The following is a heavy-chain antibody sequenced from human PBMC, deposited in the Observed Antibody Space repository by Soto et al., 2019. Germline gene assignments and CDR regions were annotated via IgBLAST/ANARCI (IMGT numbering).Heavy chain of an antibody. CDR3: ARVRYVSSSAAVDI. J-gene: IGHJ3*02. V-gene: IGHV4-59*01. D-gene: IGHD6-6*01. CDR2: IYYSGDT. CDR1: GGSISNYY. Sequence: QVQLQESGPGLVKTSETLSLTCSVSGGSISNYYWSWIRQPPGKGLEWIGYIYYSGDTNYNPSLMSRVTISTDTSKTQFSLTLTSVTAADTAIYYCARVRYVSSSAAVDIWGQGTLVLVSS.